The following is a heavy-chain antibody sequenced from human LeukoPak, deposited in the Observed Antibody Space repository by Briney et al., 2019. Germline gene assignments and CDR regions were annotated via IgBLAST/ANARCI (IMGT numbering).Heavy chain of an antibody. J-gene: IGHJ4*02. Sequence: GGSLRLACAASGFTFSTYAMRWVRQAPGKGLDWVSTISGSGGSTFYADSVKGRFTISRDNSKNTLYLQMNSLRAEDTAVYYCAKDQSYFDYWGQGTLVTVSS. CDR3: AKDQSYFDY. D-gene: IGHD3-10*01. CDR1: GFTFSTYA. CDR2: ISGSGGST. V-gene: IGHV3-23*01.